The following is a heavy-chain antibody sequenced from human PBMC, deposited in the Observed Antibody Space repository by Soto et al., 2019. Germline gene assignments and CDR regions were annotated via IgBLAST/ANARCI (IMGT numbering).Heavy chain of an antibody. CDR2: INHSGST. D-gene: IGHD3-10*01. V-gene: IGHV4-34*01. J-gene: IGHJ5*02. CDR3: ARSRMSVSYYTRYKWFDP. CDR1: GGSFSGYY. Sequence: PSETLSLTCAVYGGSFSGYYCSWIRQPPWKGLEWIGEINHSGSTNYNPSLKSRVTISVDTSKNQFSLKLSSVTAADTAVYYCARSRMSVSYYTRYKWFDPWGQGTLVTVYS.